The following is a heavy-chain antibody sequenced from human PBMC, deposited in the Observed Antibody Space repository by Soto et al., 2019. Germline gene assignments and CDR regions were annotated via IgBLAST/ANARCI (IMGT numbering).Heavy chain of an antibody. CDR3: ARGSGGSAYYYYGMDV. Sequence: QVQLVQSGAEVKKPGSSVKVSCKASGGTFSSYAINWVRQAPGQGLEWMGGIIPIFGTANYAQKFQGRVTITXXEXTXXAYMELRSLRSEDTAVYYCARGSGGSAYYYYGMDVWGQGTTVTVSS. D-gene: IGHD2-15*01. CDR2: IIPIFGTA. J-gene: IGHJ6*02. CDR1: GGTFSSYA. V-gene: IGHV1-69*05.